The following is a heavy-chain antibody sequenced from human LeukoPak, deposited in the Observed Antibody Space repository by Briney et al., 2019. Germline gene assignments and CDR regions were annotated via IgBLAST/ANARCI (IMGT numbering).Heavy chain of an antibody. J-gene: IGHJ3*01. Sequence: GGSLRLSCAASGFTFRSRSMSWDRKAPGQGLEGVAHMNQDGSARSHVDSVKGRFSISRDNANNSLYLQMNSLRAEDTAIYYCARPIAGGAFDVWGPGTMVTVSS. CDR1: GFTFRSRS. D-gene: IGHD2/OR15-2a*01. V-gene: IGHV3-7*04. CDR3: ARPIAGGAFDV. CDR2: MNQDGSAR.